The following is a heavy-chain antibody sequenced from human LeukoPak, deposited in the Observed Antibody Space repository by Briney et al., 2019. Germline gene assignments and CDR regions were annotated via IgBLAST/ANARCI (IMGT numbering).Heavy chain of an antibody. CDR2: ISSSSSYI. CDR3: ARQATVVTRTPATY. D-gene: IGHD4-23*01. V-gene: IGHV3-21*01. J-gene: IGHJ4*02. CDR1: GFTFDDYG. Sequence: GGSLRLSCAASGFTFDDYGMSWVRQAPWKGLEWVSSISSSSSYIYYADSVKGRFTISRDNAKNSLYLQMNSLRAEDTAVYYCARQATVVTRTPATYWGQGTLVTVSS.